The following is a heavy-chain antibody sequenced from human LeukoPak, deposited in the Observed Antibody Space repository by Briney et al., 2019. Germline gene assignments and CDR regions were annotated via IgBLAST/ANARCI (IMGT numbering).Heavy chain of an antibody. Sequence: ASVNVSCKASGYTFTSYDINWVRQAPGQGLEWMGIINPGGGSTSYAQKFQGRVTMTRDTSTSTVYMELSSLRSEDTAVYYCARGDYYDSSPSSYWGQGTLVTVSS. CDR3: ARGDYYDSSPSSY. J-gene: IGHJ4*02. CDR1: GYTFTSYD. V-gene: IGHV1-46*03. D-gene: IGHD3-22*01. CDR2: INPGGGST.